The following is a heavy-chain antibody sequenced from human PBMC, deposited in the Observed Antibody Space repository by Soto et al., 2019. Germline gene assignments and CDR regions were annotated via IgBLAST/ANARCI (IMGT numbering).Heavy chain of an antibody. V-gene: IGHV4-30-2*01. CDR1: GGSISSGGYS. J-gene: IGHJ5*02. Sequence: QLQLQESGSGLVKPSQTLSLTCAVSGGSISSGGYSWSWIRQPPGKGLEWIGYIYHSGSTYYNPSLKSRVTISVDRSKNQFSLKLSSVTAADTAVYYCARGLTISKSPNWFDPWGQGTLVTVSS. D-gene: IGHD3-3*01. CDR3: ARGLTISKSPNWFDP. CDR2: IYHSGST.